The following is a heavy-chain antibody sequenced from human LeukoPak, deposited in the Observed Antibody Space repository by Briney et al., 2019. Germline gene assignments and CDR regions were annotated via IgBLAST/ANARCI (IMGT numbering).Heavy chain of an antibody. Sequence: SETLSLTCNVSGVSINGYYWNWIRQPAGKGLEWIGRIYSGGGTNYNPSLKSRVTMSVDTSKNHFSLNVTSVTAADTAVYYCAREALAAAGRGGDYRGQGTLVTVSS. V-gene: IGHV4-4*07. CDR1: GVSINGYY. CDR2: IYSGGGT. J-gene: IGHJ4*02. D-gene: IGHD6-13*01. CDR3: AREALAAAGRGGDY.